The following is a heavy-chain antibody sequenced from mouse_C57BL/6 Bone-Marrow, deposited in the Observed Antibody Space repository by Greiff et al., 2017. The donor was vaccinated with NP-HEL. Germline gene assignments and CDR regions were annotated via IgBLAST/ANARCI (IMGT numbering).Heavy chain of an antibody. J-gene: IGHJ3*01. CDR1: GFTFSDSG. CDR2: ISSGSSTI. D-gene: IGHD2-3*01. V-gene: IGHV5-17*01. CDR3: ASYDGPWFAY. Sequence: EVQVVESGGGLVKPGGSLKLSCAASGFTFSDSGMHWVRQAPEKGLEWVAYISSGSSTIYYADTVKGRFTISRDNAKNTLCLQMTSLRSEDTAMYYCASYDGPWFAYWGQGTLVTVSA.